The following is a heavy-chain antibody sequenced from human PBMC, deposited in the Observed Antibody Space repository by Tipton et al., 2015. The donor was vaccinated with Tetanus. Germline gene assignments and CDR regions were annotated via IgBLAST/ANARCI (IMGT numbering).Heavy chain of an antibody. V-gene: IGHV3-33*01. CDR3: ARARGYNYLDFYGMDV. D-gene: IGHD5-24*01. CDR2: KWHDAPDD. CDR1: GFNFRTFG. J-gene: IGHJ6*02. Sequence: SGFNFRTFGMHWVRQAPGKGLEWVAVKWHDAPDDFYADSVKGRFIISRDNSKNTVYLQINRLRAEDTAVYYCARARGYNYLDFYGMDVWGQGTTVTVSS.